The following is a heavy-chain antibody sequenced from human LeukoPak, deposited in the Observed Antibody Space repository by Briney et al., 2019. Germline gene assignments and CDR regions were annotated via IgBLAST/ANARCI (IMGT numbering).Heavy chain of an antibody. V-gene: IGHV3-48*03. CDR2: ISSSGSTI. CDR3: ASLATTVVTHTGNNWFDP. CDR1: GFTFSSYE. J-gene: IGHJ5*02. Sequence: PGGSLRLSCAASGFTFSSYEMNWVRQAPGKGLEWVSYISSSGSTIYYADSVKGRFTISRDNAKNSLYLQMNSLRAEDTAVYYCASLATTVVTHTGNNWFDPWGQGTLVTVSS. D-gene: IGHD4-23*01.